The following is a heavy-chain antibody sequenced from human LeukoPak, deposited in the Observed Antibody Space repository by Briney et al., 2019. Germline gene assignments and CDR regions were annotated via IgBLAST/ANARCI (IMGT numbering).Heavy chain of an antibody. CDR2: ISAYNGNT. D-gene: IGHD2-15*01. Sequence: ASVKVSCKASGYTFTSYAISWVRQAPGQGLEWMGWISAYNGNTNYAQKLQGRVTMTTDTSTSTAYMELRSLRSDDTAVYYCAREREEVTAYDYWGQGTLVTVSS. J-gene: IGHJ4*02. CDR3: AREREEVTAYDY. CDR1: GYTFTSYA. V-gene: IGHV1-18*01.